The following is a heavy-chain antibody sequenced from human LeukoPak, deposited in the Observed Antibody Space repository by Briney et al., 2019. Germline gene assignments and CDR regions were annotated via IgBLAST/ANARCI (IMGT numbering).Heavy chain of an antibody. Sequence: SETLSLTCAVSGGSISSSNWWSWVRQPPGKGLEWIGEIYHSGSTNYNPSLKSRVTISVDKSKNQFSLKLSSVTAADTAVYYCARGHDGSGSDYKTAAFDYWGQGTLVTVSS. CDR3: ARGHDGSGSDYKTAAFDY. D-gene: IGHD3-10*01. CDR1: GGSISSSNW. V-gene: IGHV4-4*02. CDR2: IYHSGST. J-gene: IGHJ4*02.